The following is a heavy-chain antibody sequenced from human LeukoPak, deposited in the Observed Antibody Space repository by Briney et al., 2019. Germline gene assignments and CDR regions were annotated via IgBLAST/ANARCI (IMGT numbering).Heavy chain of an antibody. V-gene: IGHV1-2*02. D-gene: IGHD2-2*01. Sequence: ASVKVSCKASGYTFTGYYMHWVRQAPGQGLEWMGWINPNSGGTNYAQKFQGRVTMTRDTSISTAYMELSRLRSDNTAVYYCARDRTPLDAFDIWGQGTMVTVSS. CDR1: GYTFTGYY. J-gene: IGHJ3*02. CDR3: ARDRTPLDAFDI. CDR2: INPNSGGT.